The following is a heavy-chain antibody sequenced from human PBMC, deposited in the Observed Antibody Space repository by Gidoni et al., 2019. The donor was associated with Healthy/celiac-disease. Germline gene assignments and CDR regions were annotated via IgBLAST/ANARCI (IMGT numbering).Heavy chain of an antibody. Sequence: QVQLQESGPGLVKPSETLSTPCTISGGSIISYYWSWIRQPPGKGLEWIGYIYYSGTTNYNPSLKSRVTLSVDTSKNEFSLKLSSVTAADTAVYYCARDRRTYGMDVWGQGTTVIVSS. CDR2: IYYSGTT. V-gene: IGHV4-59*01. CDR1: GGSIISYY. J-gene: IGHJ6*02. CDR3: ARDRRTYGMDV.